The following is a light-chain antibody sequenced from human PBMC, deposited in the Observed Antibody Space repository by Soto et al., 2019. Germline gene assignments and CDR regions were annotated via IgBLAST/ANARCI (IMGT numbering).Light chain of an antibody. CDR1: ESVPSK. CDR3: QQYNNWPPWT. Sequence: EIVMTQSPATLSVSPGERATLSCRASESVPSKLAWYQQKPGQAPRLLIYAASTRATGIPARFSGSGSGTEFTLTISGLQSEDFAVYYCQQYNNWPPWTFGQGTKVDIK. V-gene: IGKV3-15*01. CDR2: AAS. J-gene: IGKJ1*01.